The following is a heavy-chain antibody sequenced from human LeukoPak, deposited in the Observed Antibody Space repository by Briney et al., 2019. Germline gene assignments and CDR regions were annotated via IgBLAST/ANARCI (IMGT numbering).Heavy chain of an antibody. CDR2: FDPEEGET. CDR3: AILPLTVVTPLDV. J-gene: IGHJ6*02. Sequence: GASLKVSCKVSGHTLPQLAMHWVRQAPGKRLEWVGGFDPEEGETFYAQEVLGRVSMTEDTSTDTAYMELSSLTSEDTAVYYCAILPLTVVTPLDVWGQGTTVTVSS. V-gene: IGHV1-24*01. CDR1: GHTLPQLA. D-gene: IGHD4-23*01.